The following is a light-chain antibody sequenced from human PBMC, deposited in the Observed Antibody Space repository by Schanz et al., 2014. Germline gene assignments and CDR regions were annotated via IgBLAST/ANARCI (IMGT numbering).Light chain of an antibody. V-gene: IGKV3-20*01. Sequence: EMVMTQSPATLSVSPGERATLSCRASQSVSSNLAWYQQKPGQAPRLLIYGASNRATGIPDRFSGSGSGTDFTLTISRLEPEDFAVYYCQQYGSLPGTFGQGTKVEIK. CDR3: QQYGSLPGT. CDR1: QSVSSN. CDR2: GAS. J-gene: IGKJ1*01.